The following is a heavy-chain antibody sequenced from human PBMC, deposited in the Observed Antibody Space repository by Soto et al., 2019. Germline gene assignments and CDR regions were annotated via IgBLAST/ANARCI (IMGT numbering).Heavy chain of an antibody. J-gene: IGHJ4*02. CDR3: ARRLFSSTWPSYFDY. D-gene: IGHD6-13*01. CDR1: GGSISSSSYY. CDR2: IYYSGNT. Sequence: QLQLQESGPGLVKPSETLSLTCTVSGGSISSSSYYWGWIRQPPGKGLEWIGSIYYSGNTYYNPSLKSRVTISVDTSKNQFSLKLSSVTAADTAVYYCARRLFSSTWPSYFDYWGQGTLVTVSS. V-gene: IGHV4-39*01.